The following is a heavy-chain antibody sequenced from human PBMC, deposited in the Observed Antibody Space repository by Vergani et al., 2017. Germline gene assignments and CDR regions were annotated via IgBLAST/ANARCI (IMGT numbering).Heavy chain of an antibody. CDR3: ARVNTETNGHLYYYYYMDV. D-gene: IGHD4-11*01. V-gene: IGHV4-34*01. CDR1: GGSFTSYH. CDR2: IDHTGRP. Sequence: QVQLQQWGGGLLKPSETLSLTCVVNGGSFTSYHWTWIRQSPGEGLEWVGDIDHTGRPAYNPSLKSRLTMSVYKSRNQFSLTLNSVTATDTAIYFCARVNTETNGHLYYYYYMDVWGQGTAVTVS. J-gene: IGHJ6*03.